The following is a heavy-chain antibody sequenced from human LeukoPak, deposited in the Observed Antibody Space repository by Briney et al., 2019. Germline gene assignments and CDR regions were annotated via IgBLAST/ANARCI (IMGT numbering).Heavy chain of an antibody. CDR2: INHSGST. CDR1: GGSFSGYY. V-gene: IGHV4-34*01. Sequence: SETLSLTCAVYGGSFSGYYWSWIRQPPGKGLEWIGEINHSGSTNYNPSLKSRVTISVDTSKNQFSLKLSSVIAADTAVYYCATSARSEYFQHWGQGTLVTVSS. J-gene: IGHJ1*01. D-gene: IGHD1-26*01. CDR3: ATSARSEYFQH.